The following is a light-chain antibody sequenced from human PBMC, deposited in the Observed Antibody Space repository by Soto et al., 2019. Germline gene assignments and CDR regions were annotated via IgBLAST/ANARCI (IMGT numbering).Light chain of an antibody. CDR2: DAS. V-gene: IGKV1-33*01. Sequence: DILMTQSPSSLSASVGDRVTITCQASQDISNYLNWYQQKPGKAPKLLIYDASNLETGVPSRFSGGGSVTDFTFTISSLQPEDIATYYCQQYDNLLLLTFGGGTKVDIK. CDR3: QQYDNLLLLT. J-gene: IGKJ4*01. CDR1: QDISNY.